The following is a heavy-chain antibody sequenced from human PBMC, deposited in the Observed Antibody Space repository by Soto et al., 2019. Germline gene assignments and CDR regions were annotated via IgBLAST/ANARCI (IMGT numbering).Heavy chain of an antibody. CDR2: IEQDGSEE. D-gene: IGHD3-10*01. CDR3: ARIASSGRGWDV. J-gene: IGHJ6*02. V-gene: IGHV3-7*01. Sequence: EVQLVESGGGLVQPGGSLRLSCVDSGFTFSSYWMSWDRQAPVKGLEWVGNIEQDGSEENYVDSVKGRFTISRDNAKNSMYLQMNSLRAEDTAVYYCARIASSGRGWDVWGQGTTVVVSS. CDR1: GFTFSSYW.